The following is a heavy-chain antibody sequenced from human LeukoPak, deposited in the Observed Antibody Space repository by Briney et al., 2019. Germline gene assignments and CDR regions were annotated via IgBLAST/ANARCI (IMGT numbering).Heavy chain of an antibody. CDR1: GGSFSGYY. CDR3: ARGRVSAY. J-gene: IGHJ4*02. V-gene: IGHV4-34*01. Sequence: SETLSLTCAVYGGSFSGYYWSWNRQPPGKGLEWIGEINHSGSTNYNPSLKSRVTISVDTSKNQFSLKLSSVTAADTAVYYCARGRVSAYWGQGTLVTVSS. CDR2: INHSGST.